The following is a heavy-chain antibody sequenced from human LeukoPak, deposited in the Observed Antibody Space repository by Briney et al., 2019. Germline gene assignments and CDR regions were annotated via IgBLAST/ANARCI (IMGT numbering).Heavy chain of an antibody. CDR2: ISGSGSHI. V-gene: IGHV3-21*01. J-gene: IGHJ3*02. CDR3: ARGIVVGATAGEGFDI. CDR1: GFTFSTYS. Sequence: GGSLRLSCAASGFTFSTYSMNWVRQAPGKGLEWVSSISGSGSHIYYADSVKGRFTISRDNAKNSLYLQMNSLRAEDTAAYYCARGIVVGATAGEGFDIWGQGTMVTVSS. D-gene: IGHD1-26*01.